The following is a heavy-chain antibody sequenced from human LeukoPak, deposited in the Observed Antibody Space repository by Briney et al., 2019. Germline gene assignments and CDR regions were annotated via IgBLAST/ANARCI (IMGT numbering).Heavy chain of an antibody. CDR3: ARVDDSSGYYWYYFDY. CDR1: GFTFSDYY. Sequence: KPGGSLRLSCAASGFTFSDYYMSWIRQAPGKGLEGVSYISSSGSTIYYADSVKGRFTISRDNAKNSLYLQMNSLRAEDTAVYYCARVDDSSGYYWYYFDYWGQGTLVTVSS. J-gene: IGHJ4*02. V-gene: IGHV3-11*01. CDR2: ISSSGSTI. D-gene: IGHD3-22*01.